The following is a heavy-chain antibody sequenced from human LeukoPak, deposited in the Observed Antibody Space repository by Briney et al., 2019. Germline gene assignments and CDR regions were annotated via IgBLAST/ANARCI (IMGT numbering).Heavy chain of an antibody. V-gene: IGHV3-7*01. CDR1: GLTFRNYW. CDR3: ATEPGIGYAFDI. Sequence: GGSLRLSCVASGLTFRNYWMSWVRQAPGKGLEWVANIKPDGSEKNYAHSVKGRFTISRDNAKNSVSLQMNSLTAQDTAVYYCATEPGIGYAFDIWGQGTMVTVSS. J-gene: IGHJ3*02. CDR2: IKPDGSEK. D-gene: IGHD3-10*01.